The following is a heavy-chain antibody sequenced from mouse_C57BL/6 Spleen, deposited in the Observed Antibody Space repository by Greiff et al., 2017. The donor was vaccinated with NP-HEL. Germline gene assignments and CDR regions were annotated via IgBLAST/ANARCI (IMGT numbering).Heavy chain of an antibody. V-gene: IGHV5-17*01. J-gene: IGHJ4*01. Sequence: EVKLMESGGGLVKPGGSLKLSCAASGFTFSDYGMHWVRQAPEKGLEWVAYISSGSSTIYYADTVKGRFTFSRDNAKNTLLLQLTSLRSEDTAMCYCSRRGYDAMDYWGQGTSVTVSS. CDR2: ISSGSSTI. CDR1: GFTFSDYG. CDR3: SRRGYDAMDY.